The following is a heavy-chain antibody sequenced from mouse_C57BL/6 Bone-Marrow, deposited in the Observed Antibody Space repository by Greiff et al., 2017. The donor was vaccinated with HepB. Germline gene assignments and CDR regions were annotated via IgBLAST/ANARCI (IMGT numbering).Heavy chain of an antibody. D-gene: IGHD1-1*01. V-gene: IGHV1-81*01. Sequence: VKLSCKASGYTFTSYGISWVKQRTGQGLEWIGEIYPRRGNTYYNEKIKGKATLTADTSSSTAYMELRSLTSEDSAVYFCARGSLLLLYWYFDVWGTGTTVTVSS. J-gene: IGHJ1*03. CDR3: ARGSLLLLYWYFDV. CDR1: GYTFTSYG. CDR2: IYPRRGNT.